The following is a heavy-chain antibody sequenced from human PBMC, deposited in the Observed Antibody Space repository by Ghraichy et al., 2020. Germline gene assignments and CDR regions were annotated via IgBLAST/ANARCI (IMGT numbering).Heavy chain of an antibody. CDR2: IYSGGST. CDR3: ARVNDFWSAFGPPGGWFDP. V-gene: IGHV3-66*02. CDR1: GFTVSSNY. D-gene: IGHD3-3*01. Sequence: GGSLRLSCAASGFTVSSNYMSWVRQAPGKGLEWVSVIYSGGSTYYADSVKGRFTISRDNSKNTLYLQMNSLRAEDTAVYYCARVNDFWSAFGPPGGWFDPGAREPWSPSPQ. J-gene: IGHJ5*02.